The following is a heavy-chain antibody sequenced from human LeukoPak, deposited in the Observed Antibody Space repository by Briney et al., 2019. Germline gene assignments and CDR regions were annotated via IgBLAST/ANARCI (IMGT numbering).Heavy chain of an antibody. CDR2: INSDGSST. CDR3: ARGPGGYYYYGMDV. Sequence: GSLRLSCAASGFTFSRYWMHWVRQAPGKGLVWVSRINSDGSSTSYADSVKGRFTISRDNAKNTLYLQMNSLRAEDTAVYYCARGPGGYYYYGMDVWGQGTTVTVSS. J-gene: IGHJ6*02. V-gene: IGHV3-74*01. D-gene: IGHD3-16*01. CDR1: GFTFSRYW.